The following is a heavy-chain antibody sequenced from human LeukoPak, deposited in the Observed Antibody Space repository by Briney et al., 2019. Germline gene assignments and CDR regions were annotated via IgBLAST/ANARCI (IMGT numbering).Heavy chain of an antibody. J-gene: IGHJ4*02. D-gene: IGHD2-15*01. CDR2: IYSGGST. CDR3: AKVGYCSGGSCYGVVY. V-gene: IGHV3-53*01. CDR1: GFTVSSNY. Sequence: GGSLRLSCAASGFTVSSNYMSWVRQAPGKGLEWVSVIYSGGSTYYADSVKGRFTISRDNAKNFLYLQMNSMRAEDTAVYYCAKVGYCSGGSCYGVVYWGQGTLVTVSS.